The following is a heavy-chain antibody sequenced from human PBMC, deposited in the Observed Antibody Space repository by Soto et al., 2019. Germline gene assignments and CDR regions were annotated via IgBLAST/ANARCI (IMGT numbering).Heavy chain of an antibody. CDR2: ISGSGGTT. D-gene: IGHD2-2*01. J-gene: IGHJ4*02. CDR1: GFTFNSYA. V-gene: IGHV3-23*01. CDR3: AKDICSSTSCYSYFDS. Sequence: GGSLRLSCAASGFTFNSYAMSWVRQTPGKGLEWVSGISGSGGTTYYADSVKGRFTISRDNSKNTLYLQINSLRAEDTAVYHCAKDICSSTSCYSYFDSWGQGTLVTVSS.